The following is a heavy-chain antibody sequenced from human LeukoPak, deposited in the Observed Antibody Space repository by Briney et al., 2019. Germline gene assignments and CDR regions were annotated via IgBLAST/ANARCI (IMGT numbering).Heavy chain of an antibody. CDR3: ARALGYCSGGSCSEGDP. D-gene: IGHD2-15*01. V-gene: IGHV3-21*01. CDR2: ISSSSSYI. J-gene: IGHJ5*02. CDR1: GFTFSSYS. Sequence: PGGSLRLSCAASGFTFSSYSMNWVRQAPGKGLEWVSSISSSSSYIYYADSVKGRFTISRDNAKNSLCLQMNSLRAEDTAVYYCARALGYCSGGSCSEGDPWGQGTLVTVSS.